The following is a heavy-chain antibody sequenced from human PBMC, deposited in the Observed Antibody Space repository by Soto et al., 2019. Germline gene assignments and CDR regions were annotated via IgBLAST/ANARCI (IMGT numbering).Heavy chain of an antibody. V-gene: IGHV4-39*01. CDR3: ASHPQLDN. Sequence: SETLSLTCTVSGGSISNNNDYWGWIRQPPGKGLEWIGAISYTGNTYYNPSLKSRVTISVDTSKNQFSLNLNSVTAADTAVYYCASHPQLDNWGQGTLVTVSS. J-gene: IGHJ4*02. CDR2: ISYTGNT. CDR1: GGSISNNNDY.